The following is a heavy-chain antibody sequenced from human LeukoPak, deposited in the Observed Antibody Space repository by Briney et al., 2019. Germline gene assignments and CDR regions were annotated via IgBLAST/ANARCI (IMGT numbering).Heavy chain of an antibody. Sequence: ASVKVSCKASGYTFTGFYIHWVRQAPGQGLEWMGWISPNSGGTNYAQKFQGRVTMTRDTSTTTAYMELSRLRSDDTAVYYCAGSDYDFLLFDYWGQGTLVTVSS. V-gene: IGHV1-2*02. CDR3: AGSDYDFLLFDY. J-gene: IGHJ4*02. D-gene: IGHD5-12*01. CDR2: ISPNSGGT. CDR1: GYTFTGFY.